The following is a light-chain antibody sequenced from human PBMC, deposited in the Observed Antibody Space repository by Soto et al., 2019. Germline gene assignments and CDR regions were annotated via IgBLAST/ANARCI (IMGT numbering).Light chain of an antibody. CDR3: QHYNNWPPYT. J-gene: IGKJ2*01. Sequence: EIVMTQSPATLSVSPGERPTLSCRASQSVSSNLAWYQQKPGQAPRLLIYGASTRATGIPARFSGSGSGTEFTLTITSLQSEDFAVYYCQHYNNWPPYTFGQGTKVDIK. CDR1: QSVSSN. CDR2: GAS. V-gene: IGKV3-15*01.